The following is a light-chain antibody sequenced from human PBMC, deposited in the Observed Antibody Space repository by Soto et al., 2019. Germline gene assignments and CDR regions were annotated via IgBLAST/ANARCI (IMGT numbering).Light chain of an antibody. V-gene: IGKV1-13*02. CDR3: QQFNSCPTI. CDR1: QDIRGA. J-gene: IGKJ5*01. Sequence: AIQVTQSPSSLSASVGDRVTITCRASQDIRGALAWYQQKPGKAPKLLIFDVSTLETGVPARFSGGGSGTEFTLTISSLQPEDFGTYFCQQFNSCPTIFGHGTRLEIK. CDR2: DVS.